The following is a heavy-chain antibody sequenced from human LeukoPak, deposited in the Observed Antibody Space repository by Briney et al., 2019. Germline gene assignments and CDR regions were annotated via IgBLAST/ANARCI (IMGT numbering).Heavy chain of an antibody. V-gene: IGHV1-69*05. CDR1: GGTFSSYA. Sequence: ASVKVSCKASGGTFSSYAINWVRQAPGQGLEWMGGIIPIFGTANYAQKFQGRVTITRNTSISTAYMELSSLRSEDTAVYYCAREMRYSSGWGVYYFDYWGQGTLVTVSS. CDR3: AREMRYSSGWGVYYFDY. J-gene: IGHJ4*02. D-gene: IGHD6-19*01. CDR2: IIPIFGTA.